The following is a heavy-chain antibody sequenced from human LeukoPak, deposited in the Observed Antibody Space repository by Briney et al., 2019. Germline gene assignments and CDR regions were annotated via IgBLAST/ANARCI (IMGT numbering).Heavy chain of an antibody. V-gene: IGHV4-4*09. J-gene: IGHJ5*02. Sequence: SETLSLTCTVSGGSISSYYWSWIRQPPGKGLEWIGYIYTSGSTNYNPSLKSRVTISVDTSKNQFSLKLSSVTAAGTAVYYCARHVGRWNAWFDPWGQGTLVTVSS. CDR2: IYTSGST. D-gene: IGHD1-1*01. CDR3: ARHVGRWNAWFDP. CDR1: GGSISSYY.